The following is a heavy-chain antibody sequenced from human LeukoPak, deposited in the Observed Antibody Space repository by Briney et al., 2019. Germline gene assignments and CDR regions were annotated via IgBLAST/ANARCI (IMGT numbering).Heavy chain of an antibody. CDR3: AKRKVATEYYFDY. Sequence: WGSPRLSCAGPGITLSCYSMRWVRQAPGKGLEWVSVIYSGDNTYYADSVKGRFTISRDNSKNTLYLLMNSLRGEDTAVYYCAKRKVATEYYFDYWGQGTLVTVSS. CDR1: GITLSCYS. D-gene: IGHD1-26*01. V-gene: IGHV3-53*01. J-gene: IGHJ4*02. CDR2: IYSGDNT.